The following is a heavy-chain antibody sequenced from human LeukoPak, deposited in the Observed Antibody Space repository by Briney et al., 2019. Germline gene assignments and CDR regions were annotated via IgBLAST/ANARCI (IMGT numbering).Heavy chain of an antibody. CDR3: ARAGGFFSPFGY. CDR1: GGSFSGYY. V-gene: IGHV4-34*09. D-gene: IGHD3-3*01. J-gene: IGHJ4*02. CDR2: INHSGST. Sequence: TLSLTCAVYGGSFSGYYWSWIRQPPGKGLEWIGEINHSGSTDYNPSPKSRVTISVDTSKNQFSLKLSSVTAADTAVYYCARAGGFFSPFGYWGQGTLVTVSS.